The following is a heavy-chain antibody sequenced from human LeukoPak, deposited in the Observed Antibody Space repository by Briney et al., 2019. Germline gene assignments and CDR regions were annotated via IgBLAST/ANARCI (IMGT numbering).Heavy chain of an antibody. J-gene: IGHJ5*02. CDR3: ARDRVVPAAMNFDP. D-gene: IGHD2-2*01. Sequence: ASVKVSCKASGYTFTGYYMHWVRQAPGQGLEWMGRINPNSGGTNYAQKFQGRVTMTRDTSISTAYMELTRLTSDDTAVYYCARDRVVPAAMNFDPWGQGTLVTVSS. CDR2: INPNSGGT. CDR1: GYTFTGYY. V-gene: IGHV1-2*06.